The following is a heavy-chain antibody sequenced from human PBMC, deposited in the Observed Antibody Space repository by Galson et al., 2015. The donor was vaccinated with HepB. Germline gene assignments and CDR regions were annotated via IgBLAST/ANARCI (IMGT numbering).Heavy chain of an antibody. D-gene: IGHD4-23*01. J-gene: IGHJ4*02. CDR1: GFTFNKFA. CDR3: AKTTYGGSGKPYYFDS. V-gene: IGHV3-23*01. Sequence: SLRLSCAASGFTFNKFAMTWVRQAPQAPGEGLEWVSSISSDAVNRYYTDSLNGRFTISRDNSKSTLYLQMHSLRAEDTAVYYCAKTTYGGSGKPYYFDSWGQGTLVTVSS. CDR2: ISSDAVNR.